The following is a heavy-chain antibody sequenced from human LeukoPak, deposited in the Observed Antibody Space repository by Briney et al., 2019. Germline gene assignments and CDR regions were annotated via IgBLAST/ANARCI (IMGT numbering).Heavy chain of an antibody. CDR3: ARESGCSSTSCWGLWRYYYMDV. Sequence: SETLSLTCTVSGDSISSGDYYWSWIRQPAGKGLEWIGRISSSGSTNYNPSLKSRVTISVDTSKNQFSLKLSSVTAADTAVYYCARESGCSSTSCWGLWRYYYMDVWGKGTTVTISS. CDR2: ISSSGST. D-gene: IGHD2-2*01. V-gene: IGHV4-61*02. CDR1: GDSISSGDYY. J-gene: IGHJ6*03.